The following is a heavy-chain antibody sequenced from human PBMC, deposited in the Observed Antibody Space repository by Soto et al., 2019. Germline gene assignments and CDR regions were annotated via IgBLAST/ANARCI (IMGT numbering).Heavy chain of an antibody. Sequence: QVQLQESGPGLVKPSQTLSLTCTVSGGSISSGGYYWSWIRQHPGKGLEWIGYIYYSGSTYYNPSRKSLVTISVDTSKNQVSLKLSSVTAADTSVYYCARVPWYYDSSGYYYYYYGMDVWGQGTTVTVSS. J-gene: IGHJ6*02. CDR1: GGSISSGGYY. V-gene: IGHV4-31*01. CDR2: IYYSGST. D-gene: IGHD3-22*01. CDR3: ARVPWYYDSSGYYYYYYGMDV.